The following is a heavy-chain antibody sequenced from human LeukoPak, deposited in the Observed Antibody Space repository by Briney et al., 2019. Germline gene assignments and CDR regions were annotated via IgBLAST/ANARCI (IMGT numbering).Heavy chain of an antibody. D-gene: IGHD4-17*01. V-gene: IGHV3-21*01. J-gene: IGHJ3*02. CDR1: GFTFSDFA. Sequence: PGGSLRLSCAASGFTFSDFAMNWVRQAPGKGLEWGSSITRVSTYTYYSESVQGRFTISRDNHKDMLYLQLNSLRGDDSGIYYCTRDRNDYGDPDAFDTWGQGTVVTVSS. CDR3: TRDRNDYGDPDAFDT. CDR2: ITRVSTYT.